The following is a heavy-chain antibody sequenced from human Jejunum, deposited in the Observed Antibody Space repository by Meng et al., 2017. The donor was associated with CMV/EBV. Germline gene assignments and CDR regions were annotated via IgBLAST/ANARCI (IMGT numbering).Heavy chain of an antibody. CDR3: DKGVTPYDFWSGSVGMDV. CDR1: FGDSI. Sequence: FGDSITHCVRRFPGKRPEWVSLISWGDGYTYSAHSVQARFTISSDNTDNSLYHHLHSLSPENAALYYCDKGVTPYDFWSGSVGMDVWGQGTTVTVSS. V-gene: IGHV3-43*01. D-gene: IGHD3-3*01. J-gene: IGHJ6*02. CDR2: ISWGDGYT.